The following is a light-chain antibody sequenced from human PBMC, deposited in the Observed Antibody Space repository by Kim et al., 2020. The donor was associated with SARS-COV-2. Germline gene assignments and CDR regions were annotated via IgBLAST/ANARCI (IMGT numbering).Light chain of an antibody. J-gene: IGLJ2*01. CDR3: NSRDSNDNVV. V-gene: IGLV3-19*01. Sequence: SSELTQDPAVSVALGQTVRITCQGDSLRSYYATWYQQKPGQAPILVIYGKNNRPSGIPDRFSGSSSGNTASLTIPGTQAGDEADYCCNSRDSNDNVVFGG. CDR2: GKN. CDR1: SLRSYY.